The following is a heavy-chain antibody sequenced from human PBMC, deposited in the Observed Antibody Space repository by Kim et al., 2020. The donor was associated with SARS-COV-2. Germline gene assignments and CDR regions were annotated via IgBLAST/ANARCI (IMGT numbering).Heavy chain of an antibody. Sequence: SETLSLTCTVSGGSISSSSYYWGWIRQPPGKGLEWIGSIYYSGSTYYNPSLKSRVTISVDTSKNQFSLKLSSVTAADTAVYYCARNPSPWGVIVSKGVGWFDYWGQGTLVTVSS. J-gene: IGHJ4*02. CDR1: GGSISSSSYY. CDR2: IYYSGST. D-gene: IGHD3-16*02. V-gene: IGHV4-39*01. CDR3: ARNPSPWGVIVSKGVGWFDY.